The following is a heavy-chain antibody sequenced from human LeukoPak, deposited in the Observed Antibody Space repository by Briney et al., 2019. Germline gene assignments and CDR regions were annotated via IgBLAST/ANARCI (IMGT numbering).Heavy chain of an antibody. CDR2: ISGSGGNT. Sequence: PGGTLRLSCAASAFTFSNYGLSWVPQAPRKRLEWVSAISGSGGNTYYADSVKARFTISRDNSKNTLFLKLSSLRAEDTAVYYCAKHPTHMTTVTTSAFDIWGQGTMVTVSS. CDR3: AKHPTHMTTVTTSAFDI. D-gene: IGHD4-17*01. J-gene: IGHJ3*02. CDR1: AFTFSNYG. V-gene: IGHV3-23*01.